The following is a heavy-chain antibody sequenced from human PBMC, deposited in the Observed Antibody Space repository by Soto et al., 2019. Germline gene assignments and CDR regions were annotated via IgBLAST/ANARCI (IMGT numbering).Heavy chain of an antibody. V-gene: IGHV3-48*02. CDR3: ARGGTIAVTTIGDY. CDR1: GFTFRSYN. CDR2: ISSSSSTI. J-gene: IGHJ4*01. D-gene: IGHD5-12*01. Sequence: PWGSLRLSCAASGFTFRSYNMNSVRQAPGKGLDWVSYISSSSSTIYYADSVKGRFTISRDNAKNSLYLQMNSLRDDDTAMYYCARGGTIAVTTIGDYWGQGTLVTVYS.